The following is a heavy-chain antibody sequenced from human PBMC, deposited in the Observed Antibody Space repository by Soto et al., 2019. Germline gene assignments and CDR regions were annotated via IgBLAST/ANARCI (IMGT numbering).Heavy chain of an antibody. Sequence: TSETLPLTCTVSGVSISSYYWILIRQPPGKGLEWIGYIYYSGSTNYNPSLKSRVTISVDTSKNQFSLKLSSVTAADTAVYYCASLYSYYMDVWGKGTTVTAP. J-gene: IGHJ6*03. CDR3: ASLYSYYMDV. CDR1: GVSISSYY. V-gene: IGHV4-59*01. CDR2: IYYSGST.